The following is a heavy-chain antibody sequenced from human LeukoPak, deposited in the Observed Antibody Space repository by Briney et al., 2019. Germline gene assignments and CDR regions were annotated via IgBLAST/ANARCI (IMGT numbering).Heavy chain of an antibody. J-gene: IGHJ1*01. V-gene: IGHV3-23*01. CDR3: AKDRVGSYWGFATPTKRLAEYFQH. CDR1: GFTFSSYA. CDR2: ISGSGGST. D-gene: IGHD1-26*01. Sequence: GGSLRLSCAASGFTFSSYAMSWVRQAPGKGLEWVSAISGSGGSTYYADSVKGRFTISRDNSKNTLYLQMNSLRAEDTAVYYCAKDRVGSYWGFATPTKRLAEYFQHWGQGTLVTVSS.